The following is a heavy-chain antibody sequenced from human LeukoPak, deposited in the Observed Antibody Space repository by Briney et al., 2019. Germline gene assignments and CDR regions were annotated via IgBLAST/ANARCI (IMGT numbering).Heavy chain of an antibody. Sequence: GRSLRLSCAASGPTFSSYGMHWVRQAPGKGLEWVAVISYDGSNKYYADSVKGRFTISRDNSKNTLYLQMNSLRAEDTAVYYCAKLIDYGGNSVSYWGQGTLVTVSP. V-gene: IGHV3-30*18. J-gene: IGHJ4*02. CDR1: GPTFSSYG. D-gene: IGHD4-23*01. CDR3: AKLIDYGGNSVSY. CDR2: ISYDGSNK.